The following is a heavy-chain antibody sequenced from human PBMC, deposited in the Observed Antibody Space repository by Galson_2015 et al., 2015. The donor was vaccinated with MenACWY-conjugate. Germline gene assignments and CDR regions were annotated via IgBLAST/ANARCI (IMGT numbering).Heavy chain of an antibody. D-gene: IGHD2-2*02. J-gene: IGHJ6*02. CDR1: GVTFSSYS. V-gene: IGHV3-48*04. CDR3: ARDPRLRGYCSSTSCYTGQFSYCYYGMDV. Sequence: SLRLSCAASGVTFSSYSMNWVRQAPGKGLEWVSYISSSTSTIYNADSVKGRFTISRDNAKNSLYLQMNSLRAEDTAVYYCARDPRLRGYCSSTSCYTGQFSYCYYGMDVWGQGTTVTVSS. CDR2: ISSSTSTI.